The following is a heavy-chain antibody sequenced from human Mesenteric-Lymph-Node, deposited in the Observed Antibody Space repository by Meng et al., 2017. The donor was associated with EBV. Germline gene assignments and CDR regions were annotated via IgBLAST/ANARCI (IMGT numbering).Heavy chain of an antibody. CDR2: IYYSGST. D-gene: IGHD1-26*01. V-gene: IGHV4-61*01. CDR1: DGSVSSGSYY. J-gene: IGHJ4*02. CDR3: ARLDRWELLRGLVY. Sequence: QVHLTESGPGLVKPSGTLSPTCTVSDGSVSSGSYYWSWIRQPPGKGLEWIGYIYYSGSTNYNPSLKSRVTISVDTSKNQFSLKLSSVTAADTAVYYCARLDRWELLRGLVYWGQGTLVTVSS.